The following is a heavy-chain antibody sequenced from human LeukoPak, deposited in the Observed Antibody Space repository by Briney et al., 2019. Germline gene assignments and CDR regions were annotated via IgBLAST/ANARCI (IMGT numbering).Heavy chain of an antibody. Sequence: GGSLRLSCAASGFTFSSYGVHWVRQAPGKGLEWVAVISYDGSNKYYADSVKGRFTISRDNSKNTLYLQMNSLRAEDTAVYYCAKPIRGQLVIDYWGQGTLVTVSS. J-gene: IGHJ4*02. CDR2: ISYDGSNK. CDR3: AKPIRGQLVIDY. D-gene: IGHD6-13*01. V-gene: IGHV3-30*18. CDR1: GFTFSSYG.